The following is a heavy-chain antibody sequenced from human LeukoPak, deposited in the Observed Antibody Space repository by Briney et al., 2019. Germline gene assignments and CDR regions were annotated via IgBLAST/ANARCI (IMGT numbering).Heavy chain of an antibody. V-gene: IGHV4-31*03. D-gene: IGHD2-2*01. CDR2: IYYSGST. CDR1: GGSISSGGYY. Sequence: SQTLSLTCTVSGGSISSGGYYWSWLRQHPGKGLEWIGYIYYSGSTYYNPSLKSRVTISVDTSKNQFSLKLSSVTAADTAVYYCASNDCSSTSCSYYFDYWGQGTLVTVSS. J-gene: IGHJ4*02. CDR3: ASNDCSSTSCSYYFDY.